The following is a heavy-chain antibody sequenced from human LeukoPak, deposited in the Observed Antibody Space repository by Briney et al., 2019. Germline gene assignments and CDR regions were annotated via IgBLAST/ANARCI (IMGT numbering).Heavy chain of an antibody. Sequence: ASVKVSCKASGYTFTSYGISWVRQAPGQGLEWMGWISAYNGNTNYAQKLQGRVTMTTDTSTSTAYMELRSLRSDDTAVYHCARDSSSSIFHEYYYYYGMDVWGQGTTVTVSS. V-gene: IGHV1-18*01. CDR2: ISAYNGNT. J-gene: IGHJ6*02. D-gene: IGHD6-6*01. CDR3: ARDSSSSIFHEYYYYYGMDV. CDR1: GYTFTSYG.